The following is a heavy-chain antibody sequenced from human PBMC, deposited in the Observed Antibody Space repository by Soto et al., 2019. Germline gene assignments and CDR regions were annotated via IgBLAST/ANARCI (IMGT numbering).Heavy chain of an antibody. CDR1: GGTFSSYA. V-gene: IGHV1-69*13. Sequence: SVKVSCKASGGTFSSYAISWVRQAPGQGLEWMGGIIPIFGTANYAQKFQGRVTITADESTSTAYMELSSLRSEDTAVYYCARIGLAYCSSTSCPNWFDPWGQGTLVTVSS. J-gene: IGHJ5*02. CDR3: ARIGLAYCSSTSCPNWFDP. CDR2: IIPIFGTA. D-gene: IGHD2-2*01.